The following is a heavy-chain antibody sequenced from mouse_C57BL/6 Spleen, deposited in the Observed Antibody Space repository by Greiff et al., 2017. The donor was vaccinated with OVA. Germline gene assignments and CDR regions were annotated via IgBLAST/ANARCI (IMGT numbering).Heavy chain of an antibody. D-gene: IGHD2-1*01. CDR1: GYTFTSYW. CDR2: IDPSDSYT. V-gene: IGHV1-50*01. Sequence: QVQLQQPGAELVKPGASVKLSCKASGYTFTSYWMQWVKQRPGQGLEWIGEIDPSDSYTNYNQKFKGKATLTVDTSSSTAYMQLSSLTSEGSAVFYCAKGDGNYGGEYSFDYWGEGTTLTDSS. CDR3: AKGDGNYGGEYSFDY. J-gene: IGHJ2*01.